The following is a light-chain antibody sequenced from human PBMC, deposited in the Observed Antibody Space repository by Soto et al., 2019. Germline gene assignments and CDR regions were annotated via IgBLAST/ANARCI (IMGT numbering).Light chain of an antibody. J-gene: IGLJ1*01. Sequence: QSVLTQPTSASESPGQSVTISCTETSSDVGGYNYVSWYQQHPGKAPKLMIYEVTKRPSGVPDRFSGSKSGNTASLTVSGLQAEDEADYYCSSYAGSNNLVFGTGTKVTVL. V-gene: IGLV2-8*01. CDR2: EVT. CDR3: SSYAGSNNLV. CDR1: SSDVGGYNY.